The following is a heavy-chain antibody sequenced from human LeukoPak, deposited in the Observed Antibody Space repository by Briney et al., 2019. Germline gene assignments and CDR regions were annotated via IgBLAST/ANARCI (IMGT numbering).Heavy chain of an antibody. D-gene: IGHD2-8*01. CDR1: GFSLRSYE. Sequence: PGGSLRLSCAASGFSLRSYEMNWVRQAPGKGPEWVAHINSADNVEYYTDSVRGRFTMSRDNAKDLLYLQMNSLRDGHTAVYYCARDTVNGPFVISLDLWGQGVLVTVSS. CDR3: ARDTVNGPFVISLDL. V-gene: IGHV3-48*03. J-gene: IGHJ5*02. CDR2: INSADNVE.